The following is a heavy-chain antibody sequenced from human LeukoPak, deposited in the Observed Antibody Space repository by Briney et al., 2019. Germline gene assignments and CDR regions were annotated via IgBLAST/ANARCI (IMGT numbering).Heavy chain of an antibody. CDR1: GFTFSDHF. CDR3: VRVGSVSGSDYLDY. CDR2: SRNKAKSYTT. Sequence: GGSLRLSCAVSGFTFSDHFLDWARQAPGKGLEWVGRSRNKAKSYTTEYAASVKGRFTISRDDSKNSLYLQMNSLETEDTVVYYCVRVGSVSGSDYLDYWGQGTLVTVSS. D-gene: IGHD6-19*01. J-gene: IGHJ4*02. V-gene: IGHV3-72*01.